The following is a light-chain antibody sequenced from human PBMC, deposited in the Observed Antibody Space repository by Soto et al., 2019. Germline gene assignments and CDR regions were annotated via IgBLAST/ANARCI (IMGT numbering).Light chain of an antibody. CDR1: SSNIGAGYD. V-gene: IGLV1-40*01. CDR3: QSYDSSLSGSHVV. CDR2: GNS. J-gene: IGLJ2*01. Sequence: QSVLTQPPSVSGAPGQRVTISCTGSSSNIGAGYDVHWYQQLPGTAPKLLIYGNSNRLSGVPDRFSGSKSGTSASLAITGLQAEDEADYYCQSYDSSLSGSHVVFGGGTKVTVL.